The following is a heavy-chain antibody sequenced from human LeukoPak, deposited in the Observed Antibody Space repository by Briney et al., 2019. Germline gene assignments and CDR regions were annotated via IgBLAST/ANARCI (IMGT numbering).Heavy chain of an antibody. D-gene: IGHD3-22*01. CDR1: GFTFSDSG. CDR3: TNYDDSSDLWGY. V-gene: IGHV3-73*01. CDR2: MRSKTQNYAT. J-gene: IGHJ4*02. Sequence: GGSLKLSCAASGFTFSDSGMHWVRQAPGKGLEWVGRMRSKTQNYATAYAASVKGRFTISRDDSKDTAFLQMNSLKTEDTAVYYCTNYDDSSDLWGYWGQGTLVTVSS.